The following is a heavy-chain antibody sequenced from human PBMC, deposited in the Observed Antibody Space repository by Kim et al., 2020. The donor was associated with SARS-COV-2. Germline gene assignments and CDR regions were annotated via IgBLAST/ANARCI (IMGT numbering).Heavy chain of an antibody. V-gene: IGHV1-69*01. Sequence: QGRVTITADESTSTAYMELSSLRSEDTAVYYCARADAYCGGHCYGVAFDYWGQGTLVTVSS. CDR3: ARADAYCGGHCYGVAFDY. D-gene: IGHD2-21*01. J-gene: IGHJ4*02.